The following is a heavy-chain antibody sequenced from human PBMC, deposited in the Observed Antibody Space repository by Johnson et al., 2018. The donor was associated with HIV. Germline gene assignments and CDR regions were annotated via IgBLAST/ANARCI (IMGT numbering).Heavy chain of an antibody. CDR1: GFTFSSYG. CDR3: AKRVPSKQLVDAFDI. J-gene: IGHJ3*02. Sequence: QVLLVESGGGVVQPWRSLRLSCAASGFTFSSYGMHWVRQAPGKALEWVAVIWYDGSNKYYADSVKGRFTISRDNSKNTLYLQMNSLRAEDTAVYYCAKRVPSKQLVDAFDIWGQGTMVTVPS. V-gene: IGHV3-33*06. CDR2: IWYDGSNK. D-gene: IGHD6-6*01.